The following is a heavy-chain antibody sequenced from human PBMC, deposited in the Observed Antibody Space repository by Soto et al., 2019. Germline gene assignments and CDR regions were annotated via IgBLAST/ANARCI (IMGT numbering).Heavy chain of an antibody. D-gene: IGHD4-17*01. V-gene: IGHV3-9*01. CDR2: INWKGRDI. CDR1: GFTFDHYA. Sequence: PGGSLRLSCVASGFTFDHYAMHWVRQAPGKGLEWVSTINWKGRDITYADSVRGRFTISRDNAKNSLYLQMNSLKPEDTAFYYCTKYDDYVNYFAYWGQGTLVTVSS. J-gene: IGHJ4*02. CDR3: TKYDDYVNYFAY.